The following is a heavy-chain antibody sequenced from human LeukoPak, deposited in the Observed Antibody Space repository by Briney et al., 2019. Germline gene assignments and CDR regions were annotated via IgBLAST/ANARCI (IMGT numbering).Heavy chain of an antibody. CDR1: GFTFSSYS. CDR3: AKGSLRWLQSIFDY. D-gene: IGHD5-24*01. J-gene: IGHJ4*02. V-gene: IGHV3-9*01. CDR2: ISWNSGSI. Sequence: PGGSLRLSCAASGFTFSSYSMHWVRQAPGKGLEWVSGISWNSGSIGYADSVKGRFTISRDNAKNSLYLQMNSLRAEDTALYYCAKGSLRWLQSIFDYWGQGTLVTVSS.